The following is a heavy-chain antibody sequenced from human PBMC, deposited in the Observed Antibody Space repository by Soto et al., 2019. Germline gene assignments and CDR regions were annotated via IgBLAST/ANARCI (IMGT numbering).Heavy chain of an antibody. CDR1: GGTFSSYT. CDR3: ARDVGAYCSGGSCLYMDV. D-gene: IGHD2-15*01. CDR2: IIPILGIA. Sequence: QVQLVQSGAEVKKPGSSVKVSCKASGGTFSSYTISWVRQAPGQGLEWMGRIIPILGIANYAQKFQGRVTITADKSTSTADMELSSLRSEDTAVYYCARDVGAYCSGGSCLYMDVWGKGTTVTVSS. J-gene: IGHJ6*03. V-gene: IGHV1-69*08.